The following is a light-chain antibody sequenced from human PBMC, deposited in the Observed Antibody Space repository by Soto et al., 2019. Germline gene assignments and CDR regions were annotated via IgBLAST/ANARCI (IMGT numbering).Light chain of an antibody. CDR3: QVWDSSSDLVV. CDR2: DDS. Sequence: SYELTQPPSVTVALGQTARITCGGNNIGSKSVHWYQQKPGQAPVLVVYDDSDRPSGIPERFSGSNSGNTATLTISSVEAGDEADYYCQVWDSSSDLVVFGGGTKLTVL. CDR1: NIGSKS. V-gene: IGLV3-21*02. J-gene: IGLJ2*01.